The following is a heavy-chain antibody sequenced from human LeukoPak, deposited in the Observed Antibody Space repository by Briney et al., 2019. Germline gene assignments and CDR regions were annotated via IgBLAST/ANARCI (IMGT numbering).Heavy chain of an antibody. CDR2: INPNSGGT. CDR1: GYTFTGYY. D-gene: IGHD3/OR15-3a*01. V-gene: IGHV1-2*02. J-gene: IGHJ4*02. Sequence: ASVKVSCKASGYTFTGYYMHWVRQAPGQGLEWMGWINPNSGGTNYAQKFQGRVTLTRDMSINTAYLEVSSLNSDDTAVYHCARDWVAPTVDATGFYTHLDYWGQGTLVIVSS. CDR3: ARDWVAPTVDATGFYTHLDY.